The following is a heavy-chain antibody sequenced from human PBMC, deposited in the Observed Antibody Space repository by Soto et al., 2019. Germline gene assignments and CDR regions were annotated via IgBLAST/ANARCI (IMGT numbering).Heavy chain of an antibody. CDR2: INPSGGST. CDR1: GYTIDSYY. V-gene: IGHV1-46*02. J-gene: IGHJ4*02. D-gene: IGHD4-17*01. CDR3: ARTYYGGNSSPTFDY. Sequence: ASVKLSCKASGYTIDSYYMQWVRQEHGQGLEWMGIINPSGGSTSYAQKFQGRVTMTRDTSTSTVYMELSSLRSEDTAVYYCARTYYGGNSSPTFDYWGQGTLVTVS.